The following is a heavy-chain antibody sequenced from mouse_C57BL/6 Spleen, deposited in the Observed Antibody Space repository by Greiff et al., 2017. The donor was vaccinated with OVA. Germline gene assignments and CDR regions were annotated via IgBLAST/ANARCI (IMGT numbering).Heavy chain of an antibody. CDR2: LDPSDSYT. V-gene: IGHV1-59*01. Sequence: QVQLQPPGAELVRPGTSVTLSCKASGYTFPSYWMHWVPQRPGQGLEWIGVLDPSDSYTNSTPKFTGTATLTVDTSSSTAYMQLSSLTAEDAADYDGAKSWDAWVADWGQGTLVTVSA. J-gene: IGHJ3*01. D-gene: IGHD4-1*01. CDR1: GYTFPSYW. CDR3: AKSWDAWVAD.